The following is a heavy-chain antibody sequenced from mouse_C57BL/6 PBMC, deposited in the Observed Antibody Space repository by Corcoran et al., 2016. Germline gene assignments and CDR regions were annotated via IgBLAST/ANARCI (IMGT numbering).Heavy chain of an antibody. CDR2: IYWDDDK. J-gene: IGHJ1*03. CDR1: GFSLSTSGMG. V-gene: IGHV8-12*01. CDR3: ARRLYSNPTDWYFDV. D-gene: IGHD2-5*01. Sequence: QVTLKESGPGILQSSQTLSLTCSFSGFSLSTSGMGVSWIRQPSGKGLEWLAHIYWDDDKRYNPSLKSRLTISKDTSRNQVFLKITSVDTADTATDYCARRLYSNPTDWYFDVWGTGTTVTVSS.